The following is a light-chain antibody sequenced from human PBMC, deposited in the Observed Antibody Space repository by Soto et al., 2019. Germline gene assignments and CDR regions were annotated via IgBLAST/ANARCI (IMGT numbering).Light chain of an antibody. CDR2: DAS. CDR3: QQYNPYWT. Sequence: DIQMTQSPSTLSASVGDRVTLTCRASQSISTWLAWYQQKPGKAPKLLIYDASFLEVGVPSRFSGSGSGTEFTLTISSLQPDDFATYYCQQYNPYWTFGQGTKVDI. CDR1: QSISTW. J-gene: IGKJ1*01. V-gene: IGKV1-5*01.